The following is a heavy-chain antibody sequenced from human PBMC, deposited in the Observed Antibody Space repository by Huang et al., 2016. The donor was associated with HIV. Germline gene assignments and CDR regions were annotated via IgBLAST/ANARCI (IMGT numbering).Heavy chain of an antibody. J-gene: IGHJ4*02. CDR1: GYNFDSYW. V-gene: IGHV5-51*01. Sequence: EVHLVQSGAEVKEPGESLKISCQASGYNFDSYWIGWVRQMPGKGLEGMGGIYPGDSATRYDPSFQGQGTISADQSINTAYLQWSSLKASDTAIYFCARQGLWLPPTDPFDYWGQGTPVTVSA. CDR3: ARQGLWLPPTDPFDY. D-gene: IGHD3-10*01. CDR2: IYPGDSAT.